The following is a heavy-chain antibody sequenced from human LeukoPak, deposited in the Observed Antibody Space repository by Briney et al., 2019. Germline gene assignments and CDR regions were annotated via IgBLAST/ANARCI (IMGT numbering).Heavy chain of an antibody. V-gene: IGHV3-64*02. CDR3: AKAGLDLGATYYYYYYMDV. Sequence: GGSLRLSCAASGFTFSTYAMHWVRQAPGKGLEYVSAISTNGDSTYYADSVKGRFTISRDNSKNTLFLQMGSLRADDMAVYYCAKAGLDLGATYYYYYYMDVWGKGTTVTVSS. CDR2: ISTNGDST. D-gene: IGHD1-26*01. CDR1: GFTFSTYA. J-gene: IGHJ6*03.